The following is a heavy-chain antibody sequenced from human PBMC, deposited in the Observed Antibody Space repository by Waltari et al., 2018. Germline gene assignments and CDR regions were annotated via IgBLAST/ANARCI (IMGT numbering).Heavy chain of an antibody. Sequence: EVQLVESGGGLVKPGGSLRLSCAASGFTFSSYSMNWFRQAPGKGLDWVSSISSSGSYIYYADSVRGRFTISRDNAKNSLYLQMNSLRAEDTAVYYCARDGMVVAGTNYWGQGTLVTVSS. J-gene: IGHJ4*02. V-gene: IGHV3-21*01. D-gene: IGHD6-19*01. CDR2: ISSSGSYI. CDR1: GFTFSSYS. CDR3: ARDGMVVAGTNY.